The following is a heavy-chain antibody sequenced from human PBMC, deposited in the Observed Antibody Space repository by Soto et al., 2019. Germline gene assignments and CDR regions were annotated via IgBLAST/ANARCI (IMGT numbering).Heavy chain of an antibody. CDR2: ISYDGSNK. CDR3: ARDSGSYVFDY. CDR1: GFTFSSYA. V-gene: IGHV3-30-3*01. J-gene: IGHJ4*02. Sequence: QVQLVESGGGVVQPGRSLRLSCAASGFTFSSYAMHWVRQAPGKGLEWVAVISYDGSNKYYADYVKGRFTISRDNSKNAPYLKMNSLRAEDTAVYYCARDSGSYVFDYWGQGTLVTVSS. D-gene: IGHD1-26*01.